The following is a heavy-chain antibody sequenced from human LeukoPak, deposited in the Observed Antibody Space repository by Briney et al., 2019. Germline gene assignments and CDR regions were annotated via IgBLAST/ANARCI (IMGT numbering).Heavy chain of an antibody. Sequence: GGSLRHSCAASGFDFSHHYKTWVRQAPGKGPEWVAKISPDGGVSQYVDSVKGRFTISRDNSKNSLSLHMSSLRVEDTALYFCAKEEFWRFDFWGQGTLVTVS. V-gene: IGHV3-7*03. J-gene: IGHJ4*02. CDR2: ISPDGGVS. CDR1: GFDFSHHY. D-gene: IGHD1-1*01. CDR3: AKEEFWRFDF.